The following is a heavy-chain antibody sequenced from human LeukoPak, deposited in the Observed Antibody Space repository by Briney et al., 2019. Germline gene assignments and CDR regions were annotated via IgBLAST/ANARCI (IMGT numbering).Heavy chain of an antibody. V-gene: IGHV4-39*07. D-gene: IGHD3-22*01. J-gene: IGHJ4*02. Sequence: SETLSLTCTVSGDSISSYSYYWAWIRQPPGKGLEWIGSIYYSGSTYYNPSLKSRVTISVDTSKNQFSLKLSSVTAADTTVYYCARVGSVVVITSGYYFDYWGQGTLVTVSS. CDR1: GDSISSYSYY. CDR3: ARVGSVVVITSGYYFDY. CDR2: IYYSGST.